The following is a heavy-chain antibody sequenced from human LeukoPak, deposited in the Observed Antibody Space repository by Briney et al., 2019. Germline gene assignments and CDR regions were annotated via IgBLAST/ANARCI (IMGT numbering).Heavy chain of an antibody. D-gene: IGHD1-26*01. CDR3: ASDMRSGSYSWYFDY. Sequence: PGRSLRLSCAASGFTFSSYAMHWVRQAPGKGLEWVAVISYDGSNKYYADSVKGRFTISRDNSKNTLYLQMNSLRAEDTAVYYYASDMRSGSYSWYFDYWGQGTLVTVSS. CDR2: ISYDGSNK. J-gene: IGHJ4*02. CDR1: GFTFSSYA. V-gene: IGHV3-30*01.